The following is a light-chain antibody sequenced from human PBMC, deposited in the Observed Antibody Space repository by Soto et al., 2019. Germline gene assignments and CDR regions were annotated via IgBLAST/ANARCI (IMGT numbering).Light chain of an antibody. CDR2: GTY. CDR1: ESISGN. Sequence: EIELTHSPSTLSFSPCERATLSSRASESISGNYLAWYQHNPGQAPRLLIFGTYTGATGIPDRFSGSGFGPEFTFPISSLQSEDFAVYYCQQYNNWPWPFGKGTKWIS. CDR3: QQYNNWPWP. V-gene: IGKV3D-15*01. J-gene: IGKJ1*01.